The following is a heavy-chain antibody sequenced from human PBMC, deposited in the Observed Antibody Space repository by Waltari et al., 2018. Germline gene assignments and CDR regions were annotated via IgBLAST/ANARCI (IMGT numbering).Heavy chain of an antibody. D-gene: IGHD6-13*01. Sequence: QVQLVQSGAEVKKPGASVKVSCKASGYTFSGYYIHWGRKAPGQGLEWMGWINCNNGDRKYAQKFQGRVTMTRDTPISTAYMDLSGLISDDTAVYYCVREQQLVPYTDEAFDIWGQGTVVTVSS. J-gene: IGHJ3*02. CDR2: INCNNGDR. V-gene: IGHV1-2*02. CDR3: VREQQLVPYTDEAFDI. CDR1: GYTFSGYY.